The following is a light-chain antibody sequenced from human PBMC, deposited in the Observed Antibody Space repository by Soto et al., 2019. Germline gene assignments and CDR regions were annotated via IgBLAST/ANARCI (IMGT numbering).Light chain of an antibody. V-gene: IGKV3-20*01. CDR1: QSVRSNY. J-gene: IGKJ2*01. CDR2: GAS. Sequence: EIVLTQSPGTLSLSPGEGATLSCRASQSVRSNYLAWYQQKPGQAPRLLIYGASSRATGIPDRFSGSGSGTDFTLTISRLEPEDFALYYCQQYGSSPPYTFGQGTKLEIK. CDR3: QQYGSSPPYT.